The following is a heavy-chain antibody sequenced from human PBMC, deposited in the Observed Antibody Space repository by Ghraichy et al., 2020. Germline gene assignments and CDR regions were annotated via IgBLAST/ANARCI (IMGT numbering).Heavy chain of an antibody. CDR2: IYYSGST. V-gene: IGHV4-39*01. Sequence: SETLSLTCTVSGGSISSSSYYWGWIRQPPGKGLEWIGSIYYSGSTYYNPSLKSRVTISVDTSKNQFSLKLSSVTAADTAVYYCARHPWPNYYDSSGYYLMGWFDPWGQGTLVTVSS. D-gene: IGHD3-22*01. CDR3: ARHPWPNYYDSSGYYLMGWFDP. CDR1: GGSISSSSYY. J-gene: IGHJ5*02.